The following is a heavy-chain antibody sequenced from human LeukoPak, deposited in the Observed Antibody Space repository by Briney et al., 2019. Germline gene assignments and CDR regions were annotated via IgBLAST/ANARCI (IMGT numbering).Heavy chain of an antibody. CDR2: ISFDGNKT. Sequence: GGSLRLSCAASGFTFSRYEMHWVRQAPGKGLEWVSVISFDGNKTFYVDSVKGRFNISRDNSRAILYLQMDSLRPDDTAVYFCARGRGNGTRLDHWGQGSLVTVSS. V-gene: IGHV3-30*03. CDR3: ARGRGNGTRLDH. CDR1: GFTFSRYE. D-gene: IGHD2-8*01. J-gene: IGHJ5*02.